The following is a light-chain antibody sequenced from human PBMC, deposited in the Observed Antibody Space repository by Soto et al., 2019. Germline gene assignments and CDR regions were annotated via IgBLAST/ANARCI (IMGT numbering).Light chain of an antibody. J-gene: IGKJ1*01. Sequence: DIQMTQSPSSVSASVGDRVTITCRASQGISSWLAWYQQKAGKAPKLLMYKASTLKSGVPSRFSGSGSGTEFTLTISSLQPDDFATYYCQHYNSYSEAFGQGTKVDIK. CDR1: QGISSW. V-gene: IGKV1-5*03. CDR2: KAS. CDR3: QHYNSYSEA.